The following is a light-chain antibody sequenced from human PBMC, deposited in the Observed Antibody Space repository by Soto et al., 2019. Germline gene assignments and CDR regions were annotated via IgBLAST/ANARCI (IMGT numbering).Light chain of an antibody. V-gene: IGKV1-5*01. J-gene: IGKJ1*01. CDR1: QSISNW. CDR2: DAS. CDR3: QQYNSFSRT. Sequence: DLQMTQSPSTLSASVGARVSITCRASQSISNWLAWYQQKPGKAPKLLIYDASSLESGVPSRFSGSRSGTEFTLTISSLQPADFATYYCQQYNSFSRTFGQGTKVEIK.